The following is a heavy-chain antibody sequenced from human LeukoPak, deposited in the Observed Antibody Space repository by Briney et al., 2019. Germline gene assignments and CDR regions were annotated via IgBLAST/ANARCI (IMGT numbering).Heavy chain of an antibody. D-gene: IGHD6-19*01. CDR2: ISGSGDNT. CDR1: GFTFTTY. V-gene: IGHV3-23*01. J-gene: IGHJ5*02. Sequence: RSGGSLSLSCAASGFTFTTYRTWVRQAPGKGLEWVSAISGSGDNTYYADSVRGRFIISRDNSKNTLYLQMNSLRAEDTAIYYCAKDLPASGWVSWGQGTLVTVSS. CDR3: AKDLPASGWVS.